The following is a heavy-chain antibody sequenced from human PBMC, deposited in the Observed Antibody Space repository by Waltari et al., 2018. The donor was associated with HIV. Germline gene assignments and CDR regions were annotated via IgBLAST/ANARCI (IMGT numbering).Heavy chain of an antibody. CDR1: GFMFTSYW. D-gene: IGHD2-2*01. CDR3: ATSRTFDY. CDR2: IKQDGREK. J-gene: IGHJ4*02. Sequence: EVLLVESGGGLVQPGGSLRLSCTASGFMFTSYWMSWVRQAPGKGLEWVANIKQDGREKYYVDSVKGRFTISRDNAKNSLYLQMNSLRAEDTAMYYCATSRTFDYWGQGTLVTVSS. V-gene: IGHV3-7*01.